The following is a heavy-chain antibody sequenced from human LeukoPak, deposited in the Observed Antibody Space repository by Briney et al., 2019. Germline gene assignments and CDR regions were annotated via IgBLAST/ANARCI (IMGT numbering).Heavy chain of an antibody. D-gene: IGHD2-2*02. CDR3: ARVLGYCSSTSCDNSYYYYYGMDV. J-gene: IGHJ6*02. Sequence: PSETLSLTCAVYGGSFSGYYWSWIRQPPGKGLEWIGEINHSGSTNYNPSLKSRVTISVDTSKNQFSLKLSSVTAADTAVYYCARVLGYCSSTSCDNSYYYYYGMDVWGQGTTVTVSS. V-gene: IGHV4-34*01. CDR2: INHSGST. CDR1: GGSFSGYY.